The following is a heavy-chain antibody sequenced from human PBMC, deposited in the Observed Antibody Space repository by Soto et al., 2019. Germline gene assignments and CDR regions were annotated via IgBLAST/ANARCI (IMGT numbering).Heavy chain of an antibody. CDR2: IYYSGST. V-gene: IGHV4-59*01. CDR1: GGSISSYY. J-gene: IGHJ3*02. Sequence: QVQLQESGPGLVKPSETLSLTCIVSGGSISSYYWTWIRQPLGKGLEWIGYIYYSGSTNYNPSLRSRVTISLDTYKRPFSLKLSSVTVADTAVYYCASERNGLDAFDIWGQGTMVTVSS. CDR3: ASERNGLDAFDI. D-gene: IGHD2-8*01.